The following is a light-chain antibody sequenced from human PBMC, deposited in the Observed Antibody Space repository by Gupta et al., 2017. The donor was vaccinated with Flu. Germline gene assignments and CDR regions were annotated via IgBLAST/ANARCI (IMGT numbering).Light chain of an antibody. J-gene: IGLJ2*01. CDR3: GTWDSSLSVGV. Sequence: KVTISCSGSSSNIGNDYVSWYQHFPGTAPNLLIYENNKRPSGIPDRFSGSKSGTSATLGITGLQTGDEAGYYCGTWDSSLSVGVFGGGTKLTVL. CDR2: ENN. CDR1: SSNIGNDY. V-gene: IGLV1-51*02.